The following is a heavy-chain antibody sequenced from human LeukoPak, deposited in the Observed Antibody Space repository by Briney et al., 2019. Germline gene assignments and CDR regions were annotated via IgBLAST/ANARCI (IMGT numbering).Heavy chain of an antibody. V-gene: IGHV3-66*01. CDR2: IYSGGIT. J-gene: IGHJ4*02. CDR1: GFNVSSDY. Sequence: GGSLRLSCVASGFNVSSDYMSWVRQAPGKGLEWVSVIYSGGITYYADSVKGRFTISRGNSKNTLYLQMNSLRAEDTAVYFCARERSGYRYGYFDYWGQGTLVTVSS. CDR3: ARERSGYRYGYFDY. D-gene: IGHD5-18*01.